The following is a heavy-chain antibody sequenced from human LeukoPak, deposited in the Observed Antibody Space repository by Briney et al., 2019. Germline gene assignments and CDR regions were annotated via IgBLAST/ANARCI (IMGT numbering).Heavy chain of an antibody. V-gene: IGHV3-23*01. CDR2: ISGSGGSA. J-gene: IGHJ5*02. D-gene: IGHD3-3*01. CDR3: AKDGRFWSGRDWFDP. CDR1: GFTFSSYA. Sequence: AGGSLRLSCAASGFTFSSYAMSWVRQAPGKGLEWVSAISGSGGSAYYADSVKGRFTISRDNSKNTLYLQMNSLRAEDTAVYYCAKDGRFWSGRDWFDPWGQGTLVTVSS.